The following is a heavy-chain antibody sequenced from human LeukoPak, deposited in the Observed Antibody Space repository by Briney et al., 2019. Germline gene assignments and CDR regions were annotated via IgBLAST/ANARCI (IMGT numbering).Heavy chain of an antibody. Sequence: GSLRLSCAASGFTFSSYAMHWVRQAPGKGLEWVAVISYDGSNKYYADSVKGRFTIPRDNSKNTLYLQMNSLRAEDTAVYYCARVTAVAETYWGQGTLVTVSS. CDR3: ARVTAVAETY. CDR2: ISYDGSNK. D-gene: IGHD6-19*01. V-gene: IGHV3-30*04. J-gene: IGHJ4*02. CDR1: GFTFSSYA.